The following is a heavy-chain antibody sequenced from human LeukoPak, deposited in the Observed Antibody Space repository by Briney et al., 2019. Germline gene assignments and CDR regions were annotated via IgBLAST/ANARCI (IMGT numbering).Heavy chain of an antibody. J-gene: IGHJ2*01. CDR3: AKKRSSGPGDFDL. D-gene: IGHD6-19*01. CDR1: GFTFSNYA. CDR2: ISGGGVST. V-gene: IGHV3-23*01. Sequence: GGSLRLSCAASGFTFSNYAMSWVRQAPGKGLEWVSAISGGGVSTYYTDSVRGRFTISRDNSKNTLYLQMNSLRDDDTAVHYCAKKRSSGPGDFDLWGRGTMVTVSS.